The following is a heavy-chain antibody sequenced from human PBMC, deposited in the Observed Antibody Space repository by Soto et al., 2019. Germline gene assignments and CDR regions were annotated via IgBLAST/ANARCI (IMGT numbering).Heavy chain of an antibody. J-gene: IGHJ4*02. D-gene: IGHD3-16*01. V-gene: IGHV1-69*13. CDR2: IIPIFGTA. CDR3: AREGGNYLDY. CDR1: GGTFSSYA. Sequence: GASVKVSCKASGGTFSSYAISWVRQAPGQGLGWMGGIIPIFGTANYAQKFQGRVTITADESTSTAYMELSSLRSEDTAVYYCAREGGNYLDYWGQGTLVTVSS.